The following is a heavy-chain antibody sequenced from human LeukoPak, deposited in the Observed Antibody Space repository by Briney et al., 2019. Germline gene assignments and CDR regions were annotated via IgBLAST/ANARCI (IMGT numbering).Heavy chain of an antibody. Sequence: SETLSLTCTVSGGSISSYYWSWIRQPPGKGLEWIGYIYTSGSTNYNPSLKSRVTMSVDTSKNQFSLKLSSVTAADTAVYYCARERLAAAGTQYYYYYYYMDVWGKGTTVTISS. CDR1: GGSISSYY. J-gene: IGHJ6*03. CDR3: ARERLAAAGTQYYYYYYYMDV. D-gene: IGHD6-13*01. V-gene: IGHV4-4*08. CDR2: IYTSGST.